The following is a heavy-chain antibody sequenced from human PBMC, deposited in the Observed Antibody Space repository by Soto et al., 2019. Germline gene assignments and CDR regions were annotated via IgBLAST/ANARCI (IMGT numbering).Heavy chain of an antibody. CDR3: GSSITCPPVDF. D-gene: IGHD6-13*01. J-gene: IGHJ4*02. V-gene: IGHV3-53*01. CDR1: GFTVSSNY. Sequence: GGSLRLSCAASGFTVSSNYMTWVRQAPGKGLEWVSVIYSGGNTYYADSVKGRFTISRDNSKNTVYLQVNSLRAEDSAVYYCGSSITCPPVDFGGQGPLAPVPP. CDR2: IYSGGNT.